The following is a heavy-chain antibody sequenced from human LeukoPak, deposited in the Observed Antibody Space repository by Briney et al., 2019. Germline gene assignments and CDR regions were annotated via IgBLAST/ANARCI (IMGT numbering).Heavy chain of an antibody. Sequence: PGGSLRLSCAASGFTFSSYEMNWVRQAPGKGLEWVSYISSSGSTIYYADSVKGRFTISRDNAKNSLYLQMNSLRAEDTAVYYCARVVYCSGGSCYSNMDVWGKGTTVTISS. V-gene: IGHV3-48*03. CDR1: GFTFSSYE. D-gene: IGHD2-15*01. J-gene: IGHJ6*03. CDR2: ISSSGSTI. CDR3: ARVVYCSGGSCYSNMDV.